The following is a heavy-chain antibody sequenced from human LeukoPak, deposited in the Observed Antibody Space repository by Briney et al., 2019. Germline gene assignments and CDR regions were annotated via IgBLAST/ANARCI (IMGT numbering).Heavy chain of an antibody. Sequence: PSETLSLTCSVSGDSISSNYWSWMRQPPGKGLEWMGAIYPGDSDTRYSPSFQGQVTMSVDTSINTAFLRWSSLKTSDTGMYYCARLGVKVSDPKLRFCLGPWGQGSLVSVSS. CDR2: IYPGDSDT. CDR1: GDSISSNY. D-gene: IGHD3-16*01. J-gene: IGHJ5*02. CDR3: ARLGVKVSDPKLRFCLGP. V-gene: IGHV5-51*01.